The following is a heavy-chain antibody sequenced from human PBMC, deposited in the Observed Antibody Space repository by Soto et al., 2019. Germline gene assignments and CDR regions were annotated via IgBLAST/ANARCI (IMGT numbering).Heavy chain of an antibody. Sequence: QVQLVESGGGVVQPGRSLRLSFAASGFTFSSYGMHWVRQAPGKGLEWVAVISYDGTNKYYVDSVEGRFTISRDNSQNTLYLQINSLRAEDTAVYYCARDGRIAATKGALYNWFDPWGQGTLVTVSS. CDR1: GFTFSSYG. V-gene: IGHV3-30*03. CDR2: ISYDGTNK. D-gene: IGHD6-13*01. CDR3: ARDGRIAATKGALYNWFDP. J-gene: IGHJ5*02.